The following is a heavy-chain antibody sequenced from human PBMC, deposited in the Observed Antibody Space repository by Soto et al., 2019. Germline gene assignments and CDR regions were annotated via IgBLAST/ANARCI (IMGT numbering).Heavy chain of an antibody. V-gene: IGHV3-7*01. CDR1: GFPLRNSW. D-gene: IGHD2-21*02. CDR2: INRDGSHK. Sequence: GGSLRLSCAASGFPLRNSWMYWVRQAPGKGLEWVANINRDGSHKYYVDSVKGRFTISRDNAENSVFLQMNSLRAEDTAIYYCATKGDALNYWGQGTLVTVSS. CDR3: ATKGDALNY. J-gene: IGHJ4*02.